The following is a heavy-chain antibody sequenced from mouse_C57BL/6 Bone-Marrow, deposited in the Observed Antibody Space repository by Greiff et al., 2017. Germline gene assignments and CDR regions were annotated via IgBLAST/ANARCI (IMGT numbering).Heavy chain of an antibody. Sequence: DVKLQESGGGLVQPGGSMKLSCVASGFTFSNYWMNWVRQSPEKGLEWVAQIRLKSDNYATHYAESVKGRFTISRDDSKSSVYLQMNNLRAEDTGIYYCTGAPNYYGSSYDYWGQGTTLTVSS. CDR3: TGAPNYYGSSYDY. V-gene: IGHV6-3*01. CDR2: IRLKSDNYAT. J-gene: IGHJ2*01. CDR1: GFTFSNYW. D-gene: IGHD1-1*01.